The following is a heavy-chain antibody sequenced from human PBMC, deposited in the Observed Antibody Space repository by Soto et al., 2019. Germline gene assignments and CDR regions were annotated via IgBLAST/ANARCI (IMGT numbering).Heavy chain of an antibody. Sequence: ASVKVSCKASGYTFTSYGISWVRQAPGQGLEWMGWISAYNGNTNYAQKLQGRVTMTTDTSTSTAYMELRSLRTEDTAVYYCARPQGISGYFPIDYWGQGTLVTVSS. D-gene: IGHD3-22*01. J-gene: IGHJ4*02. V-gene: IGHV1-18*01. CDR1: GYTFTSYG. CDR3: ARPQGISGYFPIDY. CDR2: ISAYNGNT.